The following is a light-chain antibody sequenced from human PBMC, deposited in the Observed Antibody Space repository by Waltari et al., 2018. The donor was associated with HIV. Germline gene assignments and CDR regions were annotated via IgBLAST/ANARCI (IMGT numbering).Light chain of an antibody. V-gene: IGLV1-47*01. CDR3: AVWDNSLSAQV. CDR2: WNT. J-gene: IGLJ3*02. CDR1: SPNIGNNY. Sequence: QSVLTQSPSLSGTPGQRVAISCSGSSPNIGNNYVSWYQQVPGTTPKLLIFWNTRRPSGVSDRLCGSVTGTSASLAISGLRSDDEANYYCAVWDNSLSAQVFGGGTTLTVL.